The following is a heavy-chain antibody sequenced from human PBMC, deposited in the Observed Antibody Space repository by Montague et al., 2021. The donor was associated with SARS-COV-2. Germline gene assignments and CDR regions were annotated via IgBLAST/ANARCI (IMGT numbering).Heavy chain of an antibody. CDR3: AGYDRGGNYASPIYAMDV. D-gene: IGHD4-23*01. J-gene: IGHJ6*02. V-gene: IGHV4-39*01. CDR2: FSYSDST. Sequence: SETLSLTCSVSGASISTSTDHWAWIRQSPGKGLEWVGSFSYSDSTHYNPSLRSRVTISVDSSKNQFSLRLSSVTAADTAVYYCAGYDRGGNYASPIYAMDVWGQGTTVTVSS. CDR1: GASISTSTDH.